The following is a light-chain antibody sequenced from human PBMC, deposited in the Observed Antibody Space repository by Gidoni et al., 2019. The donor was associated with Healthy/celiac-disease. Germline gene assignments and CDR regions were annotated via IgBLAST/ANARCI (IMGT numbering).Light chain of an antibody. CDR3: QQYNSYSWT. CDR1: QSISSW. V-gene: IGKV1-5*03. J-gene: IGKJ1*01. CDR2: KAS. Sequence: DIQMTQSPSTLSASVGDRVTITCRASQSISSWLAWYQQKPGKAPKLLIYKASSLESGVPSRFRRSGSGTEFTLTISSLQPDDFATYYCQQYNSYSWTFGQGTKVEIK.